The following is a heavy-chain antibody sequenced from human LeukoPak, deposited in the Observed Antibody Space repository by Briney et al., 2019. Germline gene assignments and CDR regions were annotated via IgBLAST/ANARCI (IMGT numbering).Heavy chain of an antibody. D-gene: IGHD3-10*01. CDR3: ARERVRGYYYYYYGMDV. V-gene: IGHV3-66*01. Sequence: PGGSLRLSCAASGFTVSSNYMSWVCQAPGKGLEWVSVIYSGGSTYYADSVKGRFTISRDNSKNTLYLQMNSLRAEDTAVYYCARERVRGYYYYYYGMDVWGQGTTVTVSS. J-gene: IGHJ6*02. CDR1: GFTVSSNY. CDR2: IYSGGST.